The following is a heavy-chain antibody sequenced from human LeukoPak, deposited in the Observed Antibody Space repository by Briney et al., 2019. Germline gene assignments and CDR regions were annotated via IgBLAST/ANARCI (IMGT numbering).Heavy chain of an antibody. CDR3: AKEVGDCTNGVCYITPDY. CDR1: GFTFSSYA. Sequence: PGGSLRLSCAASGFTFSSYAMSWVRQAPGKGLEWVSAISGSGGSTYYADSVKGRFTISRDNSKNTLYLQMNSLRAEDTAVYYCAKEVGDCTNGVCYITPDYWGQGTLVTVSS. J-gene: IGHJ4*02. D-gene: IGHD2-8*01. V-gene: IGHV3-23*01. CDR2: ISGSGGST.